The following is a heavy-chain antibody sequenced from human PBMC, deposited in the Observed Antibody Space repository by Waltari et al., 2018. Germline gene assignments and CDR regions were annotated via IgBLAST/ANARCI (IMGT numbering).Heavy chain of an antibody. CDR1: GGTFSSYA. D-gene: IGHD6-19*01. V-gene: IGHV1-69*08. J-gene: IGHJ5*02. CDR2: NIPIFGTA. Sequence: QVQLVQSGAEVKKPGSSVKVSCKASGGTFSSYAISWVRQAPGQGLEWMGRNIPIFGTANYAQKFQGRVTSTADKSTSTAYMELSSLRSEDTAVYYCASYSSGWGRNWFDPWSQGTLVTVSS. CDR3: ASYSSGWGRNWFDP.